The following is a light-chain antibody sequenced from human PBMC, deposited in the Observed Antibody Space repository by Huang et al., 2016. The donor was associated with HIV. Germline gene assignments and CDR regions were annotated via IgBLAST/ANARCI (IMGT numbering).Light chain of an antibody. CDR2: TAS. V-gene: IGKV1-33*01. J-gene: IGKJ5*01. CDR3: QQYKNVPIT. Sequence: DIQMTQSPSSLSAAVGDRVTITCQASQDIADYLNWYHHKPGQAPKRLIHTASNLETGVPSRFTGSGSGTHFSFTISTLQPEDIGSYYCQQYKNVPITFGQGTRLEIK. CDR1: QDIADY.